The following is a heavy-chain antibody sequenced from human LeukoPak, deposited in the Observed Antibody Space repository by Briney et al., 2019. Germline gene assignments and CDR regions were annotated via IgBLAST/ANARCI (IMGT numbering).Heavy chain of an antibody. CDR1: GFTFSSHW. Sequence: PGGSLRLSCVASGFTFSSHWMSWVRQAPGKGLEWVANIKQDGSEKKYVDSVKGRLTISRDNAKNSLYLQMNGLRAEDTAVYYCARDSRQQLFDYWGQGTLVTVSS. J-gene: IGHJ4*02. D-gene: IGHD4-11*01. CDR2: IKQDGSEK. V-gene: IGHV3-7*01. CDR3: ARDSRQQLFDY.